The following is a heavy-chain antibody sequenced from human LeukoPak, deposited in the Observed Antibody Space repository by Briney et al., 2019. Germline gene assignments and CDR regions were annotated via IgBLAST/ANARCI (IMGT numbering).Heavy chain of an antibody. CDR3: AKGDYDSSGYYLRGGAFDI. CDR2: ISGSGGST. Sequence: PGGSLRLSCAASGFTFSSYAMSWVRQAPGKGLEWVSAISGSGGSTYYADSVKGRFTISRDNSKNTLYLQMNSLRAVDTAVYYCAKGDYDSSGYYLRGGAFDIWGQGTMVTVSS. D-gene: IGHD3-22*01. J-gene: IGHJ3*02. V-gene: IGHV3-23*01. CDR1: GFTFSSYA.